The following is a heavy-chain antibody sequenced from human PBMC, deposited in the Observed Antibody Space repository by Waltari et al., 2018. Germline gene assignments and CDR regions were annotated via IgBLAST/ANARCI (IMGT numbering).Heavy chain of an antibody. J-gene: IGHJ6*03. V-gene: IGHV4-59*01. CDR2: IYYSGST. CDR1: GGSISSYY. Sequence: QVQLQESGPGLVKPSETLSLTCTVSGGSISSYYRSWIRQPPGKGLEWIGYIYYSGSTNYNPSLKSRVTISVDTSKNQFSLKLSSVTAADTAVYYCARLAAADYYYYMDVWGKGTTVTVSS. CDR3: ARLAAADYYYYMDV. D-gene: IGHD6-13*01.